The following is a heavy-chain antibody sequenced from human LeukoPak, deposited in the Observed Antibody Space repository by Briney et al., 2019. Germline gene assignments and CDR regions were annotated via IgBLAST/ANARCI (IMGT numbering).Heavy chain of an antibody. D-gene: IGHD2-2*01. CDR3: AREFIPAALSPFDS. CDR1: GDSVSSNTAA. Sequence: SQTLSLTCAISGDSVSSNTAAWNWIRQSPSRGLEWLGRTYYRSKWYIDYAVSVKSRITISPDTSKNQFSLQLNSVTPDDTAVYFCAREFIPAALSPFDSWGQGTLVTVSS. CDR2: TYYRSKWYI. J-gene: IGHJ4*02. V-gene: IGHV6-1*01.